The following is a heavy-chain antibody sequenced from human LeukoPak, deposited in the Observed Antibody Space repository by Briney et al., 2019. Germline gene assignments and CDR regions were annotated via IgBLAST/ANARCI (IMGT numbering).Heavy chain of an antibody. CDR3: ARVVTTGSYFDY. D-gene: IGHD4-17*01. V-gene: IGHV4-31*03. CDR2: IHYSGRT. CDR1: GGSINNNNYY. J-gene: IGHJ4*02. Sequence: SETLSLTCTVSGGSINNNNYYWSWIRQHPGQGLEWIGYIHYSGRTFYNPSLKSRLTISVDTSNNQFSLKLTSVTAADTAVYYCARVVTTGSYFDYWGQGTLVTVSS.